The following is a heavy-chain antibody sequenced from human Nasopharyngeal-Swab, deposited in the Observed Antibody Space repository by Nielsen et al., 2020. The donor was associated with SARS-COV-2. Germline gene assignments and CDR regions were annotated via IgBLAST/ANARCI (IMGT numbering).Heavy chain of an antibody. V-gene: IGHV3-30-3*01. CDR3: ARERVAWIVVVVAGREFDP. J-gene: IGHJ5*02. CDR1: GGTFSSYA. Sequence: SCKASGGTFSSYAMHWVRQAPGKGLEWVAVISYDGSNKYYADSVKGRFTIPRDNSKNTLYLQMNSLRAEDTAVYYCARERVAWIVVVVAGREFDPWGQGTLVTVSS. D-gene: IGHD2-15*01. CDR2: ISYDGSNK.